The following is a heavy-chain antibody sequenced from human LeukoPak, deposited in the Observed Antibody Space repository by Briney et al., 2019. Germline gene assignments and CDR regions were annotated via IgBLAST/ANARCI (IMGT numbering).Heavy chain of an antibody. CDR2: IKQDGSEK. Sequence: AGGSLRLSCAASGFTFSSYWMSWVRQAPGKGLEWVANIKQDGSEKYYVDSVKGRFTLSRDYPKNTLYLQMNSLRAEDTAVYFCAKYSGSYYYPPNWDSWGQGTLVTVSS. CDR1: GFTFSSYW. V-gene: IGHV3-7*03. D-gene: IGHD1-26*01. CDR3: AKYSGSYYYPPNWDS. J-gene: IGHJ4*02.